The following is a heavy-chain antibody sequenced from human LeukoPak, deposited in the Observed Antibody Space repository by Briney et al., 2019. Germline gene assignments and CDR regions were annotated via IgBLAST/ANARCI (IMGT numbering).Heavy chain of an antibody. V-gene: IGHV3-23*01. D-gene: IGHD3-3*01. CDR3: AKSNPPYDFWSGYYGY. CDR2: ISGSGGST. Sequence: HPGGSLRLSCAASGFTFSSYAMSWVRQAPGKGLEWVSAISGSGGSTYYADSVKGRFTISRDNSKNTLYLQMNSLRAEDTAVYYCAKSNPPYDFWSGYYGYWGQGTLVTVSS. CDR1: GFTFSSYA. J-gene: IGHJ4*02.